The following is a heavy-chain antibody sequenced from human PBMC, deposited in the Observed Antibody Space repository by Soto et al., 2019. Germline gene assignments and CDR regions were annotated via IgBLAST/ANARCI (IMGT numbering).Heavy chain of an antibody. CDR1: GYSFTSYW. D-gene: IGHD1-26*01. V-gene: IGHV5-10-1*01. J-gene: IGHJ6*02. CDR2: IDPSDSYT. Sequence: PGESLKISYKGSGYSFTSYWISWVRQMPGKGLEWMGRIDPSDSYTNYSPSFQGHVTISADKSISTAYLRWSSLKASDTAMYYCASAEEPYSYYYGMDVWGQGTTVTVSS. CDR3: ASAEEPYSYYYGMDV.